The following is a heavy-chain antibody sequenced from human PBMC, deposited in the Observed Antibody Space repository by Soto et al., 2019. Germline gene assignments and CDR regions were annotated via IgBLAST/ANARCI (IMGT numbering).Heavy chain of an antibody. Sequence: SETLSLTCTVSGISVSTSDYYWGWVRQPPGKGLDWIGNIYYSGSTFYNPSLRSRVTISVDTSKNQFSLKLNSVTAADTAVYFCAGFVVPDSRNSEFDYWGQRTLVTVSS. J-gene: IGHJ4*02. CDR2: IYYSGST. V-gene: IGHV4-39*01. D-gene: IGHD2-15*01. CDR3: AGFVVPDSRNSEFDY. CDR1: GISVSTSDYY.